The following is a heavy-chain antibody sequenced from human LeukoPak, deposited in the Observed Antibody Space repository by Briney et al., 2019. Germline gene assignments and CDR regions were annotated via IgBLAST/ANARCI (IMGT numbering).Heavy chain of an antibody. D-gene: IGHD3-10*01. CDR1: GGSISSYY. CDR2: IYYSGST. V-gene: IGHV4-59*01. CDR3: ARFSYYGSGSYAHY. Sequence: SETLSLTCTVSGGSISSYYWSWIRQPPGKGLEWIGYIYYSGSTNYNPSLKSRVTISVDTSKNQFSLKLSSVTAADTAVYYCARFSYYGSGSYAHYWGQGTLVTVSS. J-gene: IGHJ4*02.